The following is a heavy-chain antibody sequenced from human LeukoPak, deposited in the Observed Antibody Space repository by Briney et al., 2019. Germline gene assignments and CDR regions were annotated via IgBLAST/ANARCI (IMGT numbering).Heavy chain of an antibody. CDR3: AKESGKFDY. CDR1: GINFADYG. J-gene: IGHJ4*02. CDR2: ISADGGST. V-gene: IGHV3-43*02. Sequence: AGTLRLSCVVSGINFADYGMHWVRQPPGERLEWVYLISADGGSTFSADSVKGRFSISRGKSKNSLYLQMNSLRSEDTAMYYCAKESGKFDYWGQGILVAVSS.